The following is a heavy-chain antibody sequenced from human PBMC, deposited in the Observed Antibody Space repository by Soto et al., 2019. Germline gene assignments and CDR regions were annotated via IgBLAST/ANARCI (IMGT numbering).Heavy chain of an antibody. CDR3: ANYFDRADGMDV. D-gene: IGHD3-22*01. Sequence: PSETLSLTCAVSGGSISGYYWSWVRQPPGKGLEWIGEIDHSGSTNYNPSLKSRVSISVDTSKNQFSLKLSSVTAADTAVYYCANYFDRADGMDVWGQATTVIVSS. V-gene: IGHV4-34*01. J-gene: IGHJ6*02. CDR1: GGSISGYY. CDR2: IDHSGST.